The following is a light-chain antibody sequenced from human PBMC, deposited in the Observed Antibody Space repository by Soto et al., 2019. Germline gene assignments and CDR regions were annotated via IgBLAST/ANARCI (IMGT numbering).Light chain of an antibody. CDR3: ATRDNSLIVL. V-gene: IGLV1-51*01. CDR1: RSNIGNNY. CDR2: DDN. Sequence: QSVLTQPPSVSAAPGQKVTISCSGSRSNIGNNYVSWYQQLPGIAPKLLIYDDNKRPSGIPDRFSGSKSGTSATLDITGLETGDEADYYCATRDNSLIVLFGGGTKVTVL. J-gene: IGLJ2*01.